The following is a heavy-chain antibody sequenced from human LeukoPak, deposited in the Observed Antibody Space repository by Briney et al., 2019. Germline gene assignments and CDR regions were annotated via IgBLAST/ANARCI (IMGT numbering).Heavy chain of an antibody. J-gene: IGHJ6*02. V-gene: IGHV3-48*04. CDR2: TSSSSSTI. CDR3: ARLRYYGMDV. CDR1: GFTFSGYD. Sequence: GGSLRLSCTTSGFTFSGYDMSWVRQAPGKGLEWVSYTSSSSSTIYYADSVKSRFTISRDNAKNSLYLRMNSLRAEDTAVYYCARLRYYGMDVWGQGTTVTVSS.